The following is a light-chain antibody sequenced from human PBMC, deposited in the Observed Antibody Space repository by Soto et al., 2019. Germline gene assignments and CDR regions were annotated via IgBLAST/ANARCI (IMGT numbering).Light chain of an antibody. CDR2: AAY. J-gene: IGKJ2*01. CDR3: QHSNSSPYT. CDR1: KSISSY. V-gene: IGKV1-39*01. Sequence: DIRMTQSPSSLSASVGDRVNITCRASKSISSYLNWYQHKPGTAPKLLIYAAYRLQSGVPSRFTGSGSRTDFTLTISSLQPEDFATYFGQHSNSSPYTFGQGTRLEIK.